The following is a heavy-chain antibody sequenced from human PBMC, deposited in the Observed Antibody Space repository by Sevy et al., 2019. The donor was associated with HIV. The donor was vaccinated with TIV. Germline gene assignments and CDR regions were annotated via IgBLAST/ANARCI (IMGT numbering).Heavy chain of an antibody. V-gene: IGHV3-21*01. CDR2: ISSSSSYI. J-gene: IGHJ4*01. CDR3: AREFDILTGYWPALDY. Sequence: GGSLRLSCAASGFTFSSYSMNWVRQAPGKGLEWVSSISSSSSYIYYAYSVKGRFTISRDNAKNSLYLQMNSLRAEDTAVYYCAREFDILTGYWPALDYWGHGTLVTVSS. D-gene: IGHD3-9*01. CDR1: GFTFSSYS.